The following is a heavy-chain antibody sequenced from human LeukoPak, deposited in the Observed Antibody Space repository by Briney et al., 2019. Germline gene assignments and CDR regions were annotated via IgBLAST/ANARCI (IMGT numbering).Heavy chain of an antibody. CDR3: ARQPLNCTSTNCYAFDI. Sequence: RASETLSLTCTVSGGSISSSSYYWGWIRQPPGKGLEWIGIIYYSGSTNYNPSLRSRVTMSVDTSKNQFSLNLNSVTAADTAVYYCARQPLNCTSTNCYAFDIWGQGTMVTVSS. CDR1: GGSISSSSYY. D-gene: IGHD2-2*01. J-gene: IGHJ3*02. V-gene: IGHV4-39*01. CDR2: IYYSGST.